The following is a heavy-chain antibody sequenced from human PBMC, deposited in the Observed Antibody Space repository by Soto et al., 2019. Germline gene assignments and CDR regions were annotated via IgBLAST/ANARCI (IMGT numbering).Heavy chain of an antibody. CDR3: ARRGGDFWSGYHAHGMDV. V-gene: IGHV3-7*05. CDR2: IKQDGSEK. J-gene: IGHJ6*02. Sequence: GGSLRLSCAASGFTFSSYWMSWVRQAPGKGLEWVANIKQDGSEKYYVDSVKGRFTISRDNAKNSLYLQMNSLRAEDTAVYYCARRGGDFWSGYHAHGMDVWDQGTTVTVSS. CDR1: GFTFSSYW. D-gene: IGHD3-3*01.